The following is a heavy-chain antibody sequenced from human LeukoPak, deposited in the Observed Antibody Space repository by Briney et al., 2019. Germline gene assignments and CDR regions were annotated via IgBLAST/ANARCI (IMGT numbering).Heavy chain of an antibody. CDR1: GYTFTRYG. V-gene: IGHV1-18*01. CDR3: AREGAAQGVYFDY. J-gene: IGHJ4*02. D-gene: IGHD6-25*01. Sequence: ASVKVSCKASGYTFTRYGISWVRQPPGQGLEWMGWISTYDGDTHYAQKLQGRVTMTTDTSTSTAYMELRSLRSDDTAVYYCAREGAAQGVYFDYWGQGTLVTVSS. CDR2: ISTYDGDT.